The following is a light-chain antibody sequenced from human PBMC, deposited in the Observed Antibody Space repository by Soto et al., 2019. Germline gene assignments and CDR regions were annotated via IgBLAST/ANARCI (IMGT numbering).Light chain of an antibody. CDR2: EVS. CDR3: SSYTSSSTLV. CDR1: SSDVGGYNY. Sequence: QSALTQPAGVSGSPGQSMTISCTGTSSDVGGYNYVSWYQQHPGKAPKLMIYEVSNRPSGVSNRFSGSKSGNTASLTISGLQAEDEADYYCSSYTSSSTLVFGTGTKVTVL. V-gene: IGLV2-14*01. J-gene: IGLJ1*01.